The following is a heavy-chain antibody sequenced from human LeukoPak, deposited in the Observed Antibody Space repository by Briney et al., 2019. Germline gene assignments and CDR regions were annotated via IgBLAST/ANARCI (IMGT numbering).Heavy chain of an antibody. V-gene: IGHV1-2*04. J-gene: IGHJ4*02. Sequence: AASVKVSCKASGYTFTGYYMHWVRQAPGQGLEWMGWINPNSGVTNYAQKFQGWVTMTRDTSISTAYMELSRLRSDDTAVYYCARAGVTMVRGALWHFDYWGQGTLVTVSS. D-gene: IGHD3-10*01. CDR3: ARAGVTMVRGALWHFDY. CDR1: GYTFTGYY. CDR2: INPNSGVT.